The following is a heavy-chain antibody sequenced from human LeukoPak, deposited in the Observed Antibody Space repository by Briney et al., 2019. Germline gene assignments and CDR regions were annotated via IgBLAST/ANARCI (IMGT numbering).Heavy chain of an antibody. CDR2: VRYDGSNK. D-gene: IGHD1-26*01. V-gene: IGHV3-30*02. CDR1: GFTFSSYG. CDR3: AKGRGWEASYYYYYMDV. J-gene: IGHJ6*03. Sequence: GGSLRLSCAASGFTFSSYGMHWVRQAPGKGLEWVAFVRYDGSNKYYTDSVKGRFTISRDNSKNTLYLQMNSLRAEDTAVYYCAKGRGWEASYYYYYMDVWGKGTTVTISS.